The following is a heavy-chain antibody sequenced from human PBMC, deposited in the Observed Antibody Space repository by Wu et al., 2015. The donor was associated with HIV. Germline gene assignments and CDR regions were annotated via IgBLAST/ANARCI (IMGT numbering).Heavy chain of an antibody. D-gene: IGHD4-23*01. CDR3: ARIRWGLGYYYYRMDV. CDR2: MNPTSGNR. V-gene: IGHV1-8*01. J-gene: IGHJ6*02. CDR1: GYTLSTYD. Sequence: QVQLVQSGAEVAKPGASVRVSCKASGYTLSTYDPNWVRHATGQGLEWIGRMNPTSGNRAYSQKFLGRVSMTTNNSINTAYLELSGLTSDDTAVFYCARIRWGLGYYYYRMDVWGQGTTVTVSS.